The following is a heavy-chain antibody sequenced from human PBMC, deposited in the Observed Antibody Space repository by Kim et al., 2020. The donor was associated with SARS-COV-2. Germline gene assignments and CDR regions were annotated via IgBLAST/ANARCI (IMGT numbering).Heavy chain of an antibody. CDR2: ISYDGSNK. Sequence: GGSLRLSCAASGFTFSSYGMHWVRQAPGKGLEWVAVISYDGSNKYYADSVKGRFTISRDNSKNTLYLQMNSLRAEDTAVYYCAKDPRGGSYYYYGMDVWGQGTTVTVSS. CDR1: GFTFSSYG. D-gene: IGHD3-10*01. J-gene: IGHJ6*02. CDR3: AKDPRGGSYYYYGMDV. V-gene: IGHV3-30*18.